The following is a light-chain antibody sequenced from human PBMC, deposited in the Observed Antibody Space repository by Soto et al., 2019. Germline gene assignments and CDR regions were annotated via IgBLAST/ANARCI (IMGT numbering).Light chain of an antibody. CDR1: SSNIGAGYD. CDR3: QSYDSSLSGWV. Sequence: QSVLTQPPSVSGAPGQRVTISSTGSSSNIGAGYDVHWYQQLPGTAPKLLISGNSNRPSGVPDRFSGSKSGTSASLAITGLQDEDEADYYCQSYDSSLSGWVFGGGTKLTVL. V-gene: IGLV1-40*01. CDR2: GNS. J-gene: IGLJ3*02.